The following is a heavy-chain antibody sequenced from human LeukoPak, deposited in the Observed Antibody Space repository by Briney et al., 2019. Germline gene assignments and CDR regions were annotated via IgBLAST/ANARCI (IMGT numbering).Heavy chain of an antibody. V-gene: IGHV4-38-2*02. Sequence: SETLSLTCTVSGYSISSGYYWGWIRPPPGKGLEWIGSIYHSGSTYYNPPLKSRVTISVDTSKNQFSLKLSSVTAADTAVYYCARGVGDSVSLDYWGQGTLVTVSS. CDR1: GYSISSGYY. CDR3: ARGVGDSVSLDY. CDR2: IYHSGST. D-gene: IGHD5/OR15-5a*01. J-gene: IGHJ4*02.